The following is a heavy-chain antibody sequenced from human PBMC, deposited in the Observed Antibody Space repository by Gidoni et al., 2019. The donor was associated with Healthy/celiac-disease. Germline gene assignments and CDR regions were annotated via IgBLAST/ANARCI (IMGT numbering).Heavy chain of an antibody. V-gene: IGHV4-59*08. CDR3: ERWSGSERRGYYYYGMDV. D-gene: IGHD1-26*01. J-gene: IGHJ6*02. Sequence: QVQLQESGPGLVNPSETLSLTCTVSVGSLSSYYWSWIRQPPGKGLEWIGYIYYSGSTNYNPSRKSRVTISVDTSKNQFSLKLSSVTAADTAVYYCERWSGSERRGYYYYGMDVWGQGTTVTVSS. CDR1: VGSLSSYY. CDR2: IYYSGST.